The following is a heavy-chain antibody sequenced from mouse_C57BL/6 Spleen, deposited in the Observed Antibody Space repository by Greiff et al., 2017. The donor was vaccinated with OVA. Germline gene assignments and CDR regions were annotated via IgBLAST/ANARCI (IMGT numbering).Heavy chain of an antibody. J-gene: IGHJ2*01. CDR1: GFTFSSYA. V-gene: IGHV5-4*03. Sequence: VKLVESGGGLVKPGGSLKLSCAASGFTFSSYAMSWVRQTPEKRLEWVATISDGGSYTYYPDNVKGRFTISRDNAKNNLYLQMSHLKSEDTAMYYCARAITTVVASYYFDYWGQGTTLTVSS. D-gene: IGHD1-1*01. CDR2: ISDGGSYT. CDR3: ARAITTVVASYYFDY.